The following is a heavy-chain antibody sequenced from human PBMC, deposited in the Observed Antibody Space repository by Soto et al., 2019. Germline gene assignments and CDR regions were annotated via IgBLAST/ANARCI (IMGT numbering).Heavy chain of an antibody. D-gene: IGHD5-12*01. J-gene: IGHJ4*02. Sequence: SVTVSCKASVGTFNNYAIIWVRQAPGQGLEWMGGIIPIFGTANYAQKFQGRVTITADESTSTAYMELSSLRSEDTAVYYCARRVRGYSGYEDFDYWGQGTLVTVSS. CDR2: IIPIFGTA. CDR3: ARRVRGYSGYEDFDY. V-gene: IGHV1-69*13. CDR1: VGTFNNYA.